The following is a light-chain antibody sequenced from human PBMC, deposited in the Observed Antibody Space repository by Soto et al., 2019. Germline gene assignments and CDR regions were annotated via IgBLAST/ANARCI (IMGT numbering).Light chain of an antibody. Sequence: IQLTQSPSSLSASVGDRVTITCRASQGISSYLAWYQQKPGKAPKLLIYAASTMQSAVPSRFSGSGSCTDFTLPISSMQPEDFATYYCQQHNSYPPWTFGQGTKVEIK. J-gene: IGKJ1*01. CDR3: QQHNSYPPWT. CDR2: AAS. V-gene: IGKV1-9*01. CDR1: QGISSY.